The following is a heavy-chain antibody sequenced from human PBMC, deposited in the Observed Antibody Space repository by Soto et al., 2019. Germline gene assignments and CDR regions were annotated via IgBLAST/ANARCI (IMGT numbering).Heavy chain of an antibody. V-gene: IGHV4-59*01. CDR2: IYYSGST. J-gene: IGHJ6*03. CDR3: ARSAPVGLGISEYYYYYMDV. Sequence: SETLSLTCTVSGGSISSYYWSWIQQPPGKGLEWIGYIYYSGSTNYNPSLKSRVTISVDTSKNQFSLKLSSVTAADTAVYYCARSAPVGLGISEYYYYYMDVWSKGTTVTVSS. CDR1: GGSISSYY. D-gene: IGHD1-26*01.